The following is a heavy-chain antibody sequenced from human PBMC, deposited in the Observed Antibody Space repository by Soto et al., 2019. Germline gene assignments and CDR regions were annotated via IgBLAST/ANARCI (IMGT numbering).Heavy chain of an antibody. V-gene: IGHV1-58*02. Sequence: SVKVSCKASGFTFTSSAMQWLRQARGQRLEWIGWIVVGSGNTNYAQKFQERVTITRDMSTSTAYMELSSLRSEDTAVYYCAAPLPNRYYHYYMDFWGTGTTVNVAS. CDR1: GFTFTSSA. J-gene: IGHJ6*03. CDR3: AAPLPNRYYHYYMDF. CDR2: IVVGSGNT.